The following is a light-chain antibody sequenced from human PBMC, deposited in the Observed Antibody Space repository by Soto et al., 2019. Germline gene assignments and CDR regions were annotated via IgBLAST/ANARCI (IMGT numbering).Light chain of an antibody. CDR2: WAS. CDR3: QQYYSTPQP. CDR1: QSGLYNSNDKNY. Sequence: DIVMTQSPDSLAVSLGERATINCKSSQSGLYNSNDKNYLAWYQQKPGQPPKLLIYWASTRESGVPDRFSGTGSGTDFTLTISSLQAEDVEVYYCQQYYSTPQPFRQGTKLEIK. V-gene: IGKV4-1*01. J-gene: IGKJ2*01.